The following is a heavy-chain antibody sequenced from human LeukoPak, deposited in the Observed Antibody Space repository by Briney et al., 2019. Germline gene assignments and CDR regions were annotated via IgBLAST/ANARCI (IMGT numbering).Heavy chain of an antibody. J-gene: IGHJ3*02. V-gene: IGHV3-74*01. CDR1: GFSFSTHW. CDR3: ARGGQGAIDI. CDR2: IDYDGSST. Sequence: GGSPRLSCAASGFSFSTHWMHWVRQAPGRELVWVARIDYDGSSTAYPDSVKGRFTISRGNAKNTLYLQMNSLRAEDTAVYYCARGGQGAIDIWGPGTMVIVSS.